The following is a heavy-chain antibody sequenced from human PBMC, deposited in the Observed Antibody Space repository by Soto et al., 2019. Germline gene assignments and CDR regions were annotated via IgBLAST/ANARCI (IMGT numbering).Heavy chain of an antibody. CDR3: AKDMRAYYDILTGPLDY. CDR1: GFTFDDYA. J-gene: IGHJ4*02. V-gene: IGHV3-9*01. D-gene: IGHD3-9*01. CDR2: ISWNSGSI. Sequence: GGSLRLSCAASGFTFDDYAMHWVRQAPGKGLEWVSGISWNSGSIGYADSVKGRFTISRDNAKNSLYLQMNSLRAEDTALYYCAKDMRAYYDILTGPLDYWGQGTLVTVSS.